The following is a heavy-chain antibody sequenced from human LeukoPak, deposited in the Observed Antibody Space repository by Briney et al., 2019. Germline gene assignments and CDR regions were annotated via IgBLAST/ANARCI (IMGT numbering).Heavy chain of an antibody. Sequence: GGSLRLSCAASGLTVSSNYMSWVRQAPGKGLEWVSVIYSGGSTYYADSVKGRFTISRDNSKNTLYLQMNSLRAEDTAVYYCATSMVTFSRYYYMDVWGKGTTVTISS. D-gene: IGHD3-16*01. J-gene: IGHJ6*03. CDR3: ATSMVTFSRYYYMDV. CDR2: IYSGGST. CDR1: GLTVSSNY. V-gene: IGHV3-53*01.